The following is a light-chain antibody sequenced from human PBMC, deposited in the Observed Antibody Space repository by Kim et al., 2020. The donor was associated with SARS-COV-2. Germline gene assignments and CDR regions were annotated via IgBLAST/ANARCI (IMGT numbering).Light chain of an antibody. V-gene: IGLV2-8*01. CDR2: EVS. Sequence: GQSVSISGTAASSDVVGYNYVPWDQQHPGKAPNLMIYEVSKGPSGVPDRVSGSKSGNTASLTVSGLQAEDEADYYCNSYAGSNNWVVGGGTQLTVL. CDR3: NSYAGSNNWV. CDR1: SSDVVGYNY. J-gene: IGLJ3*02.